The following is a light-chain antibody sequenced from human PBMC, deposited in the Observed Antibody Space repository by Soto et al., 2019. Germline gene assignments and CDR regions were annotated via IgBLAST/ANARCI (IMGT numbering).Light chain of an antibody. Sequence: IVLTQSPGTLSLSPGERATLSCRASQSVSSSYLAWYQQKPGQAPRLLIYGASSRATGIPDRFSGSGSGTEFTLSISGLQSEDFAVYYCQQRSNWPPWTFGQGTKVDIK. J-gene: IGKJ1*01. CDR1: QSVSSSY. CDR3: QQRSNWPPWT. CDR2: GAS. V-gene: IGKV3D-20*02.